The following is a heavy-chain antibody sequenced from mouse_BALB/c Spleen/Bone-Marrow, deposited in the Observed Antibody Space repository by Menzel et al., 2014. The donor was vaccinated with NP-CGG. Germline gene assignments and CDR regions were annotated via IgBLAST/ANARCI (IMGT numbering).Heavy chain of an antibody. D-gene: IGHD1-2*01. V-gene: IGHV4-1*02. CDR3: TRQDYYGYGAY. J-gene: IGHJ3*01. CDR2: INPDSSTI. CDR1: GFDFSRYW. Sequence: EVQLVESGGGLVQPGGSLKLSCAASGFDFSRYWMSWVRQAPGKGLEWIGEINPDSSTINYTPSLKDKFIISRDNAKNSLYLQMSKVRSEDTALYYCTRQDYYGYGAYWGQGTLVTVSA.